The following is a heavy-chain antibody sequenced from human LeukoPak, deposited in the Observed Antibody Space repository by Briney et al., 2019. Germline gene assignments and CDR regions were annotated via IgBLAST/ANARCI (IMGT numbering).Heavy chain of an antibody. V-gene: IGHV3-48*02. D-gene: IGHD1-1*01. J-gene: IGHJ4*02. CDR2: ISRSSSFR. Sequence: PGGSLRLSCAASGFSFSSYSMNWVRQAPGKGLEWVSYISRSSSFRYNADSVKGRFTISRDNAKNSLYLQMNSLRDEDTAVYYCARDASNSLDYWGQGTLVTVSP. CDR3: ARDASNSLDY. CDR1: GFSFSSYS.